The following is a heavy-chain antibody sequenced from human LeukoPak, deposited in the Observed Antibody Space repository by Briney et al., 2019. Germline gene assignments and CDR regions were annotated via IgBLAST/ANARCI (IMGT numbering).Heavy chain of an antibody. J-gene: IGHJ6*03. CDR3: ARSIGSEWGYYYYMDV. CDR1: GFTLSNYW. V-gene: IGHV3-74*01. Sequence: GSLRLSCAAPGFTLSNYWMHWVRQAPGKGLVWVSRINTDGRTTNYADSVKGRFTISRDNAKNTLYLQMNSLRVEDTAVYYCARSIGSEWGYYYYMDVWGKGTTVTVSS. CDR2: INTDGRTT. D-gene: IGHD6-6*01.